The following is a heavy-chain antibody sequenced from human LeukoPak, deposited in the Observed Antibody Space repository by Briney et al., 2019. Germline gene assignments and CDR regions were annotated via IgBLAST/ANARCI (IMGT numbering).Heavy chain of an antibody. D-gene: IGHD1-26*01. J-gene: IGHJ5*01. CDR1: GFTFRNYW. V-gene: IGHV3-74*01. Sequence: GGSLRLSCAASGFTFRNYWMHWVRQAPGKGLVWVSRIKGDGTHTIYADSVKGRFSISRDNAKSTLYLQMRSLRADDTAVYYCVRDWDHFDFDSWGQGTLVTVSS. CDR3: VRDWDHFDFDS. CDR2: IKGDGTHT.